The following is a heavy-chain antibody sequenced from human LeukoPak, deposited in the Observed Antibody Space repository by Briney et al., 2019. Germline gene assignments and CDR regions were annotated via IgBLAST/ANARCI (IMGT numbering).Heavy chain of an antibody. V-gene: IGHV3-21*01. CDR3: ARDQGGERWFDP. CDR1: GFNFGSYA. D-gene: IGHD3-16*01. Sequence: GGSLRLSCAASGFNFGSYAMNWVCQAPGKGLEWVSSISSGSGFIYYADSVKGRFTISRDNAKNSPYLQMNSLRAEDTAIYYCARDQGGERWFDPWGQGTLVTVSS. J-gene: IGHJ5*02. CDR2: ISSGSGFI.